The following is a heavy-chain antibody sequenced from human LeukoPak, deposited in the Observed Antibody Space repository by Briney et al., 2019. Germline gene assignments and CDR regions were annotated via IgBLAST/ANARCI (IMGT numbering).Heavy chain of an antibody. J-gene: IGHJ4*02. CDR3: ARAYERLPLDD. Sequence: VGSLRLSCAASGFTFSDYYMSWIRQAPGQGLEWVSYISSSGSTIYYADSVKGRFTISRDNAKNSLYMQMNSLRAEDTAVYYCARAYERLPLDDWGQGTLVTVSS. D-gene: IGHD6-25*01. CDR2: ISSSGSTI. V-gene: IGHV3-11*04. CDR1: GFTFSDYY.